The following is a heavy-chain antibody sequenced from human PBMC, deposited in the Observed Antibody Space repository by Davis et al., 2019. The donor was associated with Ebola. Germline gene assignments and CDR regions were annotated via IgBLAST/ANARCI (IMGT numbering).Heavy chain of an antibody. Sequence: GGSLRLSCAASGFTLSSYAMSWIRQAPGKGLEWVSSISSSSIYIYYADSVKGRFTISRDNAKNSLYLQMNSLRAEDTAVYYCARETRGDYVDYYYYYGMDVWGQGTTVTVSS. CDR3: ARETRGDYVDYYYYYGMDV. J-gene: IGHJ6*02. V-gene: IGHV3-21*01. D-gene: IGHD4-17*01. CDR1: GFTLSSYA. CDR2: ISSSSIYI.